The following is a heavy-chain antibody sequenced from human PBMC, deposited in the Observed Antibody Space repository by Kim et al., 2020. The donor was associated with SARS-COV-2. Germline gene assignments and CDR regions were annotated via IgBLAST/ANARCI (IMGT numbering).Heavy chain of an antibody. CDR3: AKGRTGYSSSWYPFDY. J-gene: IGHJ4*02. CDR2: IWYDGSNK. V-gene: IGHV3-33*06. CDR1: GFTFSSYA. D-gene: IGHD6-13*01. Sequence: GGSLRLSCAASGFTFSSYAMHWVRQAPGKGLEWVAVIWYDGSNKYYADSVKGRFTISRDNSKNTLYLQMNSLRAEDTAVYYCAKGRTGYSSSWYPFDYWGQGTLVTVSS.